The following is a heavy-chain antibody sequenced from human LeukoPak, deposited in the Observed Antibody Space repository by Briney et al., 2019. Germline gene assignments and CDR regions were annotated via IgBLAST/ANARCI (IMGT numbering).Heavy chain of an antibody. J-gene: IGHJ5*02. D-gene: IGHD3-22*01. CDR3: ARDARNYYDSSGRLNWFDP. CDR1: GFTFSSYG. Sequence: GGSLRLSCAASGFTFSSYGMHWVRQAPGKGLEWVAVIWYDGGNKYYADSVKGRFTISRDNSKNTLYLQMNSLRAEDTAVYYCARDARNYYDSSGRLNWFDPWGQGTLVTVSS. V-gene: IGHV3-33*01. CDR2: IWYDGGNK.